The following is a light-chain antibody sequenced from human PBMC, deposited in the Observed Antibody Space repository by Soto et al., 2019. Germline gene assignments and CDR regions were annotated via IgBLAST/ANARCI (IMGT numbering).Light chain of an antibody. CDR1: HSIGTW. CDR3: QQYNTYPYT. Sequence: DIQMTQSPSTQSASVGDRVSITSRASHSIGTWLAWHQQKPGKAPKSLINKASNLETVVPSRFNGSGSGTEFTLTISSLQPDDFATYFCQQYNTYPYTFGQGTKLEIK. CDR2: KAS. J-gene: IGKJ2*01. V-gene: IGKV1-5*03.